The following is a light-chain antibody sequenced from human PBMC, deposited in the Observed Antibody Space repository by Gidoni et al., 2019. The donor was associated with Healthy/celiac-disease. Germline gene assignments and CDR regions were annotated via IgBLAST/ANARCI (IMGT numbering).Light chain of an antibody. CDR2: RNN. CDR3: AAWDDSLSGLWV. CDR1: SSNIGSNY. J-gene: IGLJ3*02. Sequence: QSVLTQPPSASGTPGQRVTISCSGSSSNIGSNYVYWYPQLPGTDPKLLIYRNNQRPSGVPDRFYGSKSGTSASLAISGRRSEEEADYYCAAWDDSLSGLWVFGGGTKLTVL. V-gene: IGLV1-47*01.